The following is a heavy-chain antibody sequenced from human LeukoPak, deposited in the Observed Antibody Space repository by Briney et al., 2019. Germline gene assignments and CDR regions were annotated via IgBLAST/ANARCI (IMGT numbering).Heavy chain of an antibody. V-gene: IGHV4-39*07. D-gene: IGHD5-24*01. J-gene: IGHJ4*02. CDR1: GGSISSSSYY. CDR3: ARDDGYNSYYFDY. Sequence: PSETLSLTCTVSGGSISSSSYYWGWIRQPPGKGLEWIGSIYYSGSTYYNPSLKSRVTISVDTSKNQFSLKLSSVTAADTAVYYCARDDGYNSYYFDYWGQGTPVTVSS. CDR2: IYYSGST.